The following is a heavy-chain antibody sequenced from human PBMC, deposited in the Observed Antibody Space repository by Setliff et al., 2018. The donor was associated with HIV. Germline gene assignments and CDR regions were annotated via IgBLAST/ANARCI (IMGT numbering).Heavy chain of an antibody. CDR1: GYSFTNYW. CDR2: IYPGDSKT. Sequence: GESLKISCKGSGYSFTNYWIGWVRQMPGKGLEWMGIIYPGDSKTKYSPSFQGQVTISADKSISTAYLQWSSLKASDIAVYYCTAMGVEVVSYYYGMDVWGQGTTVTVS. V-gene: IGHV5-51*01. J-gene: IGHJ6*02. D-gene: IGHD2-2*01. CDR3: TAMGVEVVSYYYGMDV.